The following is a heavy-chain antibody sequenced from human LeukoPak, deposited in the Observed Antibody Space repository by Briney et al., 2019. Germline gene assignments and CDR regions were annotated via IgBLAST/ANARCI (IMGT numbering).Heavy chain of an antibody. CDR3: ARLDYSSSWYRNNWFDP. D-gene: IGHD6-13*01. Sequence: GGSLRLSCAASGSTFSSHWMSWVRQAPGKGLEWVANIKQDGSDKYYVDSVEGRFTISRDNAKNSLYLQMNSLRAEDTAVYYCARLDYSSSWYRNNWFDPWGQGTLVTVSS. CDR1: GSTFSSHW. J-gene: IGHJ5*02. V-gene: IGHV3-7*01. CDR2: IKQDGSDK.